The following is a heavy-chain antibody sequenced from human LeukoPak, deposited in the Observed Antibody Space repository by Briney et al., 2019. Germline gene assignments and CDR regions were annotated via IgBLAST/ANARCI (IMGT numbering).Heavy chain of an antibody. Sequence: GGSLRLSCAASGFTFNSFGMHRVRQAPGKGLEWVAVISYDGSNKYSADSVKGRFTISRDNSKNTLYLQMNSLRPEDTAVYYCATDHGFHYGAYFDYWGQGTLVTVSS. V-gene: IGHV3-30*03. CDR2: ISYDGSNK. J-gene: IGHJ4*02. CDR1: GFTFNSFG. CDR3: ATDHGFHYGAYFDY. D-gene: IGHD4-17*01.